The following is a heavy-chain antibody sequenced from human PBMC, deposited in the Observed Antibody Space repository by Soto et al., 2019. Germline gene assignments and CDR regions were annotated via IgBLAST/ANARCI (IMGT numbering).Heavy chain of an antibody. CDR1: GESISSGYY. D-gene: IGHD6-13*01. V-gene: IGHV4-38-2*01. J-gene: IGHJ4*02. Sequence: SETLSLTCDVSGESISSGYYWAWIRQPPGKWLEWIGSIYHSGTTYYNPSLKSRVTISEDTSKSQFSLKVNSMTAADTAVYYCARYRREAVAGYTLDNWGQGILVTVSS. CDR3: ARYRREAVAGYTLDN. CDR2: IYHSGTT.